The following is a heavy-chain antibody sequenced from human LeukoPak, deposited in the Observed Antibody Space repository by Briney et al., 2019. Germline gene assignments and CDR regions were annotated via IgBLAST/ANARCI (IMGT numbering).Heavy chain of an antibody. CDR2: ITNSGNSK. D-gene: IGHD3-3*01. J-gene: IGHJ4*02. CDR3: ARDFTPEWFDIH. CDR1: EFTFSSYS. Sequence: GGSLRLSCAASEFTFSSYSMNWVRQAPGKGLEWVSYITNSGNSKSYADSVKGRFTISRDNTKNSLYLQMNGLRAEDTAVYYCARDFTPEWFDIHWGQGTLVTVS. V-gene: IGHV3-48*01.